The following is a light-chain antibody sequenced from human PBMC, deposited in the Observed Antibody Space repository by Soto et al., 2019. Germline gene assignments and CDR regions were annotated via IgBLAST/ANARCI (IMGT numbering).Light chain of an antibody. J-gene: IGKJ1*01. V-gene: IGKV3-15*01. Sequence: ELVRTPSPDTLSVSPGESATLSIRASQSVSRNLAWYQQKPGQAPRLLIYGASTRATDIPARFSGSGSGTEFTLTISSLQSEDFAVYYCQQYNDWPRTFGQGTKVDIK. CDR1: QSVSRN. CDR3: QQYNDWPRT. CDR2: GAS.